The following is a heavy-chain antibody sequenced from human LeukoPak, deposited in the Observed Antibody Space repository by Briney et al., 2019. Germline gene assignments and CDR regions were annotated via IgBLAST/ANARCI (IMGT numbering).Heavy chain of an antibody. V-gene: IGHV4-31*03. D-gene: IGHD3-22*01. CDR2: IYYSGST. CDR3: ARYRWVRGTDSGYSDY. Sequence: SETLSLTCTVSGGSISSGGYYWSWIRQHPGKGLEWIGYIYYSGSTYYNPSLKSRVTISVDTSKNQFSLKLSSVTAADTAVYYCARYRWVRGTDSGYSDYWGQGTLVTVSS. J-gene: IGHJ4*02. CDR1: GGSISSGGYY.